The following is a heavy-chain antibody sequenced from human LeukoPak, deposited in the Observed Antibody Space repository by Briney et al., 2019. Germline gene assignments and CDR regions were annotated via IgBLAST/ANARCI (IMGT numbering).Heavy chain of an antibody. Sequence: SETLSLTCTVSGGSISSYYWSWIRQPPGKGLEWIGYIYYSGSTNYNPSLQSRVTISVDTSKNQFSLKLSSVTAADTAVYYCARAVAGENFDYWGQGTLVTVSS. CDR2: IYYSGST. J-gene: IGHJ4*02. CDR1: GGSISSYY. V-gene: IGHV4-59*08. CDR3: ARAVAGENFDY. D-gene: IGHD6-19*01.